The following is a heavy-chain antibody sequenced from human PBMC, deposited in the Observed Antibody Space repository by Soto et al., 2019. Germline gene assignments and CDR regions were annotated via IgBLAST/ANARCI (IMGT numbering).Heavy chain of an antibody. J-gene: IGHJ4*02. V-gene: IGHV4-31*03. CDR3: ARWVEVSLDYFDS. Sequence: SQTLSLTNTVSGSTMSNGDCHWSRVRQNPGKGLEWIGHIYHSGRTYYNPSLKSRVGILVDTSKNQFSLNLNSVTAADTAVYYCARWVEVSLDYFDSWGQGTPVTVSS. CDR1: GSTMSNGDCH. D-gene: IGHD1-20*01. CDR2: IYHSGRT.